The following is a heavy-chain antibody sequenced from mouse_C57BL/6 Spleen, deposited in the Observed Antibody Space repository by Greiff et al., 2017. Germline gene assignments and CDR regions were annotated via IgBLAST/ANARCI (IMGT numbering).Heavy chain of an antibody. Sequence: EVQLQQSGPELVKPGASVKISCKASGYSFTGYYMNWVKQSPEKSLEWIGEINPSTGGTTYNQKFKAKATLTVDKSSSTAYMQLKSLTSEDSAVYYCAREGPHWYFDVWGTGTTVTVSS. CDR1: GYSFTGYY. CDR2: INPSTGGT. J-gene: IGHJ1*03. V-gene: IGHV1-42*01. D-gene: IGHD6-1*01. CDR3: AREGPHWYFDV.